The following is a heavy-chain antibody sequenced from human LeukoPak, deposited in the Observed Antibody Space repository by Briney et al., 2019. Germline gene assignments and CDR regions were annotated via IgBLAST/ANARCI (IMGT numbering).Heavy chain of an antibody. CDR1: GGSISSYY. J-gene: IGHJ4*02. CDR2: IYYSGST. V-gene: IGHV4-59*08. CDR3: ARHTAGSGIAARPDY. Sequence: SETLSLTCTVSGGSISSYYWSWIRRPPGKGLEWIGYIYYSGSTNYNPSLKSRVTISVDTSKNQFSLKLSSVTAADTAVYYCARHTAGSGIAARPDYWGQGTLVTVSS. D-gene: IGHD6-6*01.